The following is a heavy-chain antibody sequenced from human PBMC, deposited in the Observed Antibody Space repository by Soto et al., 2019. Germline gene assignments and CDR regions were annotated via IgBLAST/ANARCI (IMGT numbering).Heavy chain of an antibody. D-gene: IGHD4-17*01. Sequence: PGGSLRLSCAASGFIFSTYAMNWVRQAPGKGLEWVSAISGSGGTTFYAESVRGRFTISRDNSINTLYLQMSSLRTEDTAVYYCAHPRGYGVFDAVDIWGQGTMATVSS. CDR1: GFIFSTYA. V-gene: IGHV3-23*01. CDR2: ISGSGGTT. J-gene: IGHJ3*02. CDR3: AHPRGYGVFDAVDI.